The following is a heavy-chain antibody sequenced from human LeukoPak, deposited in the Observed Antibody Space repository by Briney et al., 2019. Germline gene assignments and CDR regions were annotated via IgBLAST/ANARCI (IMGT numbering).Heavy chain of an antibody. J-gene: IGHJ4*02. CDR2: IYSGGYT. D-gene: IGHD1-26*01. CDR3: ARRLEYSGSKGVFDY. Sequence: GGSLRLSCAASGVTVGTNSMSWARQSPGKGLEWVSVIYSGGYTDYADSVKGRFTISRDNSKNTLDLQMNSLRAEDTAVYYCARRLEYSGSKGVFDYWGQGTLVTVSS. CDR1: GVTVGTNS. V-gene: IGHV3-66*01.